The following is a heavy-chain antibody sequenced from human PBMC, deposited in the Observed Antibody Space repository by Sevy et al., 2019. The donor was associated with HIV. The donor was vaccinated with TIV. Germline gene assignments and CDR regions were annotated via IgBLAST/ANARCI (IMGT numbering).Heavy chain of an antibody. CDR3: ARGTALGWFDP. D-gene: IGHD5-18*01. J-gene: IGHJ5*02. CDR2: VDIDGSRT. V-gene: IGHV3-74*01. Sequence: GGSLRLSCAASGFTFDSYWLHWVRQDPWKGLEWVSCVDIDGSRTEYADSVKGRFTISRDNAKNMLYLEMNSLRVEDTAEYYCARGTALGWFDPWGQVTQVTVSS. CDR1: GFTFDSYW.